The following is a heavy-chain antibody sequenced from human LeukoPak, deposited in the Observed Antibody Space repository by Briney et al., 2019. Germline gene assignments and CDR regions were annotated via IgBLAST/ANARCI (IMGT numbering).Heavy chain of an antibody. CDR2: VYYSGST. Sequence: KPSETLSLTCNVSGDSITSGGFYGAWIRRSPGKGLEWIGNVYYSGSTQYNPSLRGRVSISMDMTKNKFSLNLNSVSVTDTAIYYCARRDYAAWFDPWGQGTLVTVSS. V-gene: IGHV4-39*01. CDR1: GDSITSGGFY. CDR3: ARRDYAAWFDP. J-gene: IGHJ5*02. D-gene: IGHD4/OR15-4a*01.